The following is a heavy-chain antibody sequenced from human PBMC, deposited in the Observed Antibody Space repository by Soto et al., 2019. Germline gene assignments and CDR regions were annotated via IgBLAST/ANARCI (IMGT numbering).Heavy chain of an antibody. V-gene: IGHV4-59*12. CDR1: GASISDYY. CDR2: LYYSGTT. J-gene: IGHJ4*02. D-gene: IGHD5-18*01. Sequence: QVQLQESGPGLVKPSETLSLTCSVSGASISDYYWTWVRQPPGKGLEWIGYLYYSGTTNYNPSLMSRVTMLLDTSKSLFSLQLTSVTAADTAVYFCARVRRANGYFYLDSWGQGALVTVSS. CDR3: ARVRRANGYFYLDS.